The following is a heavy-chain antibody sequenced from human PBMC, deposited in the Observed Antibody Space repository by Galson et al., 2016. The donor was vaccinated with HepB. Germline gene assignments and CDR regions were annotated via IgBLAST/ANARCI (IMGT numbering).Heavy chain of an antibody. CDR3: ARVVVGATDYYYYYGLDV. CDR2: ISYDGKNK. J-gene: IGHJ6*02. CDR1: GFTYSTYT. Sequence: SLRLSCAASGFTYSTYTMHWVRQAPGKGLEWVALISYDGKNKHYADSVRGLFTISRDNSKNTVYLQMSSLRGDDTAVYYCARVVVGATDYYYYYGLDVWGQGTTVTVSS. V-gene: IGHV3-30*14. D-gene: IGHD1-26*01.